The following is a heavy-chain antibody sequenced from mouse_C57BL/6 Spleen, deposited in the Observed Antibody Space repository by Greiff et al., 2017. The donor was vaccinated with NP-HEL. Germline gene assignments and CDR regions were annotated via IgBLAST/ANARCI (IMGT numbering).Heavy chain of an antibody. V-gene: IGHV1-52*01. J-gene: IGHJ2*01. CDR1: GYTFTSYW. D-gene: IGHD2-10*01. CDR3: ARAYQYYFDY. CDR2: IDPSDSDT. Sequence: QVQLQQPGAELVRPGSSVKLSCKASGYTFTSYWMHWVKQRPIQGLEWIGNIDPSDSDTHYNQKFKDKATLTVDKSSSTAYMQLSSLTSEDSAVYYWARAYQYYFDYWGQGTTLTVSS.